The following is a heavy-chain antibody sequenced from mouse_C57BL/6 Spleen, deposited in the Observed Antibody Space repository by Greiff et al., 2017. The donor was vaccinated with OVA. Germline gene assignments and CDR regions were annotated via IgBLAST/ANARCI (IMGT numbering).Heavy chain of an antibody. Sequence: EVTLVESGGGLVQPGGSMKLSCVASGFTFSNYWMNWVRQSPEKGLEWVAQIRLKSDNYATHYAESVKGRFTISRDDSKSSVYLQMNNLRAEDTGIYYCTESNYNWYFDVWGTGTTVTVSS. CDR2: IRLKSDNYAT. V-gene: IGHV6-3*01. CDR1: GFTFSNYW. D-gene: IGHD2-5*01. J-gene: IGHJ1*03. CDR3: TESNYNWYFDV.